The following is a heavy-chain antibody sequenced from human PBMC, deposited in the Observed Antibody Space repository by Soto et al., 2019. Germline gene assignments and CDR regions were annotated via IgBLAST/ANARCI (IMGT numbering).Heavy chain of an antibody. J-gene: IGHJ4*02. Sequence: ETLSLTCAVSGYSISSGYYWGWIRQPPGKGLEWIGSIYHSGSTYYDPSLKSRVTISVDTSKNQFSLKLSSVAAADTAVYYCARKSSSGWERFDYWGQGTLVTVSS. CDR1: GYSISSGYY. V-gene: IGHV4-38-2*01. CDR3: ARKSSSGWERFDY. D-gene: IGHD6-19*01. CDR2: IYHSGST.